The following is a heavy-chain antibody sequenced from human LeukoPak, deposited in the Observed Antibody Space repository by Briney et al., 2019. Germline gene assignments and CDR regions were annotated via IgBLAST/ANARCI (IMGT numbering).Heavy chain of an antibody. CDR1: GGSISSGSYY. D-gene: IGHD1-7*01. J-gene: IGHJ4*02. CDR3: ARGYDWNYILAH. Sequence: SQTLSPTCTVSGGSISSGSYYWSWIRQPAGKGLEWIGRVYTTGSTNYNPSLKSRVTISVDTSKNQFSLKLSSVTAADTAVYYCARGYDWNYILAHWGRGTLVTVSS. V-gene: IGHV4-61*02. CDR2: VYTTGST.